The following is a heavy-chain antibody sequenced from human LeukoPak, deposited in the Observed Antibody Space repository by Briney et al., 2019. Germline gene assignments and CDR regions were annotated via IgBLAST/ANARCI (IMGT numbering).Heavy chain of an antibody. CDR3: ARARYCSGGSCYAEY. V-gene: IGHV5-51*01. J-gene: IGHJ4*02. Sequence: GESLKISCKGSGYSFTNYWIGWVRQMPGKGLEWMGIIYAGDSDTRYSPSFQGQVTISADKSISTAYLQWSSLKASDTAMYYCARARYCSGGSCYAEYWGQGTLVTVSS. CDR1: GYSFTNYW. CDR2: IYAGDSDT. D-gene: IGHD2-15*01.